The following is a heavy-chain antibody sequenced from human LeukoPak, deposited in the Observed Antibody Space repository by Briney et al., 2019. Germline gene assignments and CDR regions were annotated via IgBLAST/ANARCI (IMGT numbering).Heavy chain of an antibody. CDR1: GGSISSNNW. D-gene: IGHD6-6*01. V-gene: IGHV4-4*02. CDR2: IYHSGSA. J-gene: IGHJ4*02. Sequence: SETLSLTCAVSGGSISSNNWWSWVRPPPGKGLEWIGEIYHSGSANYNASLKSRVTILVDKSKNQLSLILTSVTAADTAMYYCARDVGARLPGYWGQGTLVTVSS. CDR3: ARDVGARLPGY.